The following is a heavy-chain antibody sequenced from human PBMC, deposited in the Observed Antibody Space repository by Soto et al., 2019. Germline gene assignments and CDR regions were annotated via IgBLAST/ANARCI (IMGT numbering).Heavy chain of an antibody. V-gene: IGHV4-31*03. J-gene: IGHJ5*02. CDR3: AAIWLGGNWFDP. D-gene: IGHD3-10*01. Sequence: KASETLSLTCTVSGGSISSGGYYWPWIRQHPGKGLEWIGYNYYSGITYYNPSLKSRVTISLDTSKNQFSLKLSSVTAADTAVYYCAAIWLGGNWFDPWGQGNLVTVSS. CDR1: GGSISSGGYY. CDR2: NYYSGIT.